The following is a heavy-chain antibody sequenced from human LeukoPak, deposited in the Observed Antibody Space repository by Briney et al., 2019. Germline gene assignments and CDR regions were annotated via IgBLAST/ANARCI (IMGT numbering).Heavy chain of an antibody. V-gene: IGHV1-46*01. D-gene: IGHD2-2*01. Sequence: ASVKVSCKASGYTLTSYYMHWVRQAPGQGLEWMGVINPSGGSTSYAQNFQGRVTMTEDTSTDTAYMELSSLRSEDTAVYYCATSWSRSVPAAMSDYYYYGMDVWGQGTTVTVSS. CDR2: INPSGGST. J-gene: IGHJ6*02. CDR1: GYTLTSYY. CDR3: ATSWSRSVPAAMSDYYYYGMDV.